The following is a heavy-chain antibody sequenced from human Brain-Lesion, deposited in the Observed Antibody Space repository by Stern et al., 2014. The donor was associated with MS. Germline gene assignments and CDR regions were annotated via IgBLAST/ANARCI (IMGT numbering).Heavy chain of an antibody. CDR1: GYIFTGYY. Sequence: QVQLLQPGAEVKKPGASVKVSCKTSGYIFTGYYIHWVREAPGKGLEWMAWFNPKNGGTKYEQNFQGRVTMSTDTSISTAYGELSSLTSDDTAVYYCARDQRGITIFGVVTDYYYLGMDVWGQGTTVTVSS. CDR3: ARDQRGITIFGVVTDYYYLGMDV. V-gene: IGHV1-2*02. J-gene: IGHJ6*02. D-gene: IGHD3-3*01. CDR2: FNPKNGGT.